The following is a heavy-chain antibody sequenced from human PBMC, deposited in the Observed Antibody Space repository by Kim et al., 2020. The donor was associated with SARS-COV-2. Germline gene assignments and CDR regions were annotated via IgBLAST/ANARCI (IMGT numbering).Heavy chain of an antibody. V-gene: IGHV3-74*01. Sequence: SGKGRFNISRDNGKDTMYLKMNSLRDEERAVYYCARGGYGGNSFDSWGQGTLVTVSS. CDR3: ARGGYGGNSFDS. J-gene: IGHJ4*02. D-gene: IGHD2-15*01.